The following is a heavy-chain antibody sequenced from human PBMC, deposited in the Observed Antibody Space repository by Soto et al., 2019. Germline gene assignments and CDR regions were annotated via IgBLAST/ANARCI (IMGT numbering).Heavy chain of an antibody. V-gene: IGHV2-5*02. Sequence: QITLKESGPTLVKPTQTLTLTCTFSGFSLSTSGVGVGWIRQPPGKALEWLALIYWDDDKRYSPSLKSRLTITKDTSKNQVVLTMTNMDPVDTATYYCAHIYRVDYDYIWGSYRFSWFDPWGQGTLVTVSS. D-gene: IGHD3-16*02. CDR3: AHIYRVDYDYIWGSYRFSWFDP. CDR1: GFSLSTSGVG. J-gene: IGHJ5*02. CDR2: IYWDDDK.